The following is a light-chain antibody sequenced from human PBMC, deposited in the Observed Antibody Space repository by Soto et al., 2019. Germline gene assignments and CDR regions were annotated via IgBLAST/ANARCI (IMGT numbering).Light chain of an antibody. CDR3: QQYNSEPWT. J-gene: IGKJ1*01. Sequence: DIQMTQSPSALSGSVGYRVTITCRASQNIETWLAWYQQAPGKAPKLLIYDASTLKTGVPSRFSGSGSGTEFTLTIGSLQPDDYATYYCQQYNSEPWTFGQGTKVDIK. V-gene: IGKV1-5*01. CDR1: QNIETW. CDR2: DAS.